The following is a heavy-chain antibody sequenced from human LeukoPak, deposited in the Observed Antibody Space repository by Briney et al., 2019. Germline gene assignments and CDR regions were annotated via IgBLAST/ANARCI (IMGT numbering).Heavy chain of an antibody. Sequence: GRSLRLSCAASGFTFSSYGMHWVRQAPGKGLEWVSGISWNSGSIGYADSVKGRFTISRDNAKNSLYLQMNSLRAEDTALYYCAKDMGDGDYYYYGMDVWGQGTTVTVSS. CDR2: ISWNSGSI. J-gene: IGHJ6*02. V-gene: IGHV3-9*01. CDR3: AKDMGDGDYYYYGMDV. CDR1: GFTFSSYG. D-gene: IGHD3-3*01.